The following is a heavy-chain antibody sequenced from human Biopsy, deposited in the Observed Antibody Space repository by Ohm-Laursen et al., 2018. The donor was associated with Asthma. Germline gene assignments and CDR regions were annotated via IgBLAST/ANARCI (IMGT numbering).Heavy chain of an antibody. D-gene: IGHD3-22*01. CDR3: ARIPRRSGSYFVDY. V-gene: IGHV4-31*03. Sequence: TLSLTCTVSGDSITSGGCCWNWIRQHPGKGLEWIGRIHHSGTSYFNPSLKSRVSFSRDTSKNQFSLRLSSVTAADTAMYYCARIPRRSGSYFVDYWGQGTLVTVSS. J-gene: IGHJ4*02. CDR1: GDSITSGGCC. CDR2: IHHSGTS.